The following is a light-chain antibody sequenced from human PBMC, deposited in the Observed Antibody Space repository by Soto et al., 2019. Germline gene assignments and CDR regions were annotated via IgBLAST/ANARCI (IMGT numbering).Light chain of an antibody. Sequence: EVVMTQSPATLSVSPGERATLSCRASQSVSSNLAWYQQKPGQAPRLLIYGASTRDTGIPARFSGSGSGTEFTLTISSLQSEDFAVYYCHQYSSWPPGQTFGQGTKVEIK. CDR2: GAS. CDR3: HQYSSWPPGQT. CDR1: QSVSSN. V-gene: IGKV3-15*01. J-gene: IGKJ1*01.